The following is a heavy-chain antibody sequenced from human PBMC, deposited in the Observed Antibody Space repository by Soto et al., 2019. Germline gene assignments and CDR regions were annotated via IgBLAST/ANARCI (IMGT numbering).Heavy chain of an antibody. Sequence: SETLSLTCYVSVEPMPDGYYWGWIRQSPGKGLEWIGSIYYGGTTYYNPSLRSRLAISIDTSKNQFSLRLSSVTAADTALYYCARGWYYFDFWGQGTLVTVSS. J-gene: IGHJ4*02. CDR2: IYYGGTT. CDR1: VEPMPDGYY. CDR3: ARGWYYFDF. V-gene: IGHV4-38-2*02. D-gene: IGHD2-15*01.